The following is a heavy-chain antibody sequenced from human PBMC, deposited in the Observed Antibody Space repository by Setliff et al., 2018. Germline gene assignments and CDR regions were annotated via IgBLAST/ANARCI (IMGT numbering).Heavy chain of an antibody. CDR2: INPGGGST. CDR1: GYTFTNHY. Sequence: ASVKVSCKASGYTFTNHYMHWVRQAPGQGLEWMGMINPGGGSTTYAQKFQGRVTMTTDTSTRTAYMELSGLASDDTAIYFCVVNMVGPVTGLDCWGPGTLVTVSS. V-gene: IGHV1-46*01. D-gene: IGHD1-26*01. CDR3: VVNMVGPVTGLDC. J-gene: IGHJ4*02.